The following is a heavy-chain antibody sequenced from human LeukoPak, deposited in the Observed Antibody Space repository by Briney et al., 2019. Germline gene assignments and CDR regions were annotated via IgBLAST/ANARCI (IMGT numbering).Heavy chain of an antibody. V-gene: IGHV4-4*07. J-gene: IGHJ4*02. Sequence: SETLSLTCTVSGGSISSYYWSWIRQPAGKGLEWIGRIYTSGSTNYNPSLKSRVTMSVDTSKNQFSLKLSSVTAADTAVYYCASDYWFGELFDYWGQGTLVTVSS. CDR1: GGSISSYY. CDR2: IYTSGST. D-gene: IGHD3-10*01. CDR3: ASDYWFGELFDY.